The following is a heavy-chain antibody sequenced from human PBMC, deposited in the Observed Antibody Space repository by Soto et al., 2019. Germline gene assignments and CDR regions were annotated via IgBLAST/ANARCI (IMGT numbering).Heavy chain of an antibody. D-gene: IGHD6-13*01. Sequence: ASVKVSCKASGYDFTAYDINWVRQASGQGLEWMGWMNPINGATGSARRFQGRVSMTRNTATATAYLELTSLRSDDSTVYYCGRGPSPRAPAGGTPYYYAMDVWGQGTTVTVSS. CDR1: GYDFTAYD. CDR2: MNPINGAT. CDR3: GRGPSPRAPAGGTPYYYAMDV. V-gene: IGHV1-8*02. J-gene: IGHJ6*02.